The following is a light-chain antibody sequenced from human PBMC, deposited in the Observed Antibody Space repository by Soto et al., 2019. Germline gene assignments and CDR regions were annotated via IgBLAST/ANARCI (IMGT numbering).Light chain of an antibody. J-gene: IGKJ1*01. CDR3: HQYDTYPRT. Sequence: DIQMTQSPSTLSASVGDRVTITCRASQSINNWLAWYQQKPGKAPKILIYDASSLQSGVPSRFSGSRSGTEFTLTISSLQPDDFATYSCHQYDTYPRTFGQGTKLEIK. CDR1: QSINNW. CDR2: DAS. V-gene: IGKV1-5*01.